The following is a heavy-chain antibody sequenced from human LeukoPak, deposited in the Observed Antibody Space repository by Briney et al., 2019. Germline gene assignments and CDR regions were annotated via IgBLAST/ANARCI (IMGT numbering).Heavy chain of an antibody. CDR2: IIPIFGTA. Sequence: SVKVSCKASGGTFSSYAISWVRQAPGQGLEWMGGIIPIFGTANYAQKFQGRVTITADESTSTAYMELSSLRSEDTAVYYCARTPMGLGYCSGGSCYGYYGMDVWGQGTTATVSS. CDR3: ARTPMGLGYCSGGSCYGYYGMDV. V-gene: IGHV1-69*01. J-gene: IGHJ6*02. D-gene: IGHD2-15*01. CDR1: GGTFSSYA.